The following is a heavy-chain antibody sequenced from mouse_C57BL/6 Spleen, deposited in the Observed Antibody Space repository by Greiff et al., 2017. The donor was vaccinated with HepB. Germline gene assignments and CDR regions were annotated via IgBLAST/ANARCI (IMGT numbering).Heavy chain of an antibody. Sequence: DVHLVESGEGLVKPGGSLKLSCAASGFTFSSYAMSWVRQTPEKRLEWVAYISSGGDYIYYADTVKGRFTISRDNARNTLYLQMSSLKSEDTAMYYCTRDRVYDYDGGGLFDYWGQGTTLTVSS. CDR1: GFTFSSYA. CDR2: ISSGGDYI. J-gene: IGHJ2*01. CDR3: TRDRVYDYDGGGLFDY. V-gene: IGHV5-9-1*02. D-gene: IGHD2-4*01.